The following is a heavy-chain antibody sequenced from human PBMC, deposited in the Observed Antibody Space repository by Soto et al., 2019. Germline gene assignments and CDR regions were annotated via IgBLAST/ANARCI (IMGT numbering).Heavy chain of an antibody. J-gene: IGHJ4*02. D-gene: IGHD6-13*01. CDR2: INSDGSST. Sequence: GGSLRLSCAASGFTFSSYWMHWVRQAPGKGLVWVSRINSDGSSTSYADSVKGRFTISRDNAKNTLYLQMNSLRAEDTAVYYCASLWAAAGTGDYWGQGTLVTVS. V-gene: IGHV3-74*01. CDR1: GFTFSSYW. CDR3: ASLWAAAGTGDY.